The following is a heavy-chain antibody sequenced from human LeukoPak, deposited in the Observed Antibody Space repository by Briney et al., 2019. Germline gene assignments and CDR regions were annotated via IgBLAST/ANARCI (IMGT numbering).Heavy chain of an antibody. V-gene: IGHV5-10-1*01. CDR3: ARLPGIAVAGHYYYGMDV. CDR2: IDPSDSYT. CDR1: GYSFTSCW. D-gene: IGHD6-19*01. Sequence: GESLKISCKGSGYSFTSCWISWVRQMPGKGLEWMGRIDPSDSYTNYSPSFQGHVTISADKSISTASLQWSSLKASDTAMYYCARLPGIAVAGHYYYGMDVWGQGTTVTVSS. J-gene: IGHJ6*02.